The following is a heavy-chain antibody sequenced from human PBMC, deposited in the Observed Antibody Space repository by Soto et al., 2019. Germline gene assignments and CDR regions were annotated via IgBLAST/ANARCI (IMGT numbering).Heavy chain of an antibody. D-gene: IGHD1-1*01. V-gene: IGHV3-49*03. CDR1: GFTFGDYA. CDR3: TRDLPHNGYYYYYGMDV. Sequence: GGSLRLSCTASGFTFGDYAMSWFRQAPGKGLEWVGFIRSKAYGGTTEYAASVKGRFTISRDDSKSIAYLQMNSLKTEDTAVYYCTRDLPHNGYYYYYGMDVWGQGTTVTVSS. J-gene: IGHJ6*02. CDR2: IRSKAYGGTT.